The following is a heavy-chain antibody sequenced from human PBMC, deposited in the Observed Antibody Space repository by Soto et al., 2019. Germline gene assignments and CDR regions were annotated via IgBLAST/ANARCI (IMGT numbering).Heavy chain of an antibody. D-gene: IGHD3-3*01. CDR3: ARGKGSYDFWSGYYPWYYGMDV. J-gene: IGHJ6*02. V-gene: IGHV4-59*01. CDR1: GGSISSYY. CDR2: IYYSGST. Sequence: SETLSLTCTVSGGSISSYYWSWIRQPPGKGLEWIGYIYYSGSTNYNPSLKSRVTISVDTSKNQFSLKLSSVTAADTAVYYCARGKGSYDFWSGYYPWYYGMDVWGQGTTVT.